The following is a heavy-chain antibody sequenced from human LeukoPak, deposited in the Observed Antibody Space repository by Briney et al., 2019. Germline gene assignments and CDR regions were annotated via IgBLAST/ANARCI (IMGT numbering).Heavy chain of an antibody. V-gene: IGHV4-39*01. Sequence: PSETLSLTCTVSGGSISSSTYYWGWIRKPPGKGLEWIGTIYYSGSTYYNPSLKSRVTISVDTSKNQFSLKLSSVTAADTAVYYCASQLFPLAVSGFHYWGQGTLVTVSS. D-gene: IGHD6-19*01. CDR1: GGSISSSTYY. J-gene: IGHJ4*02. CDR3: ASQLFPLAVSGFHY. CDR2: IYYSGST.